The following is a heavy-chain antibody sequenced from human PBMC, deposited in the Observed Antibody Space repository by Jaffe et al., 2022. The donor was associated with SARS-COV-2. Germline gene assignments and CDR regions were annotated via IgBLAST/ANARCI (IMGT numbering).Heavy chain of an antibody. V-gene: IGHV4-39*02. D-gene: IGHD2-2*02. CDR1: GGSISSSSYY. CDR2: IYYSGST. Sequence: QLQLQESGPGLVKPSETLSLTCTVSGGSISSSSYYWGWIRQPPGKGLEWIGSIYYSGSTYYNPSLKSRVTISVDTSKNQFSLKLSSVTAADTAVYYCAREGIVVVPAAIPFNNWFDPWGQGTLVTVSS. CDR3: AREGIVVVPAAIPFNNWFDP. J-gene: IGHJ5*02.